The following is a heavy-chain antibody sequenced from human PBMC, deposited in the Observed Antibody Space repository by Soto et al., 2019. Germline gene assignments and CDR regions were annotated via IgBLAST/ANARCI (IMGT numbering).Heavy chain of an antibody. CDR2: ISAYNGNT. J-gene: IGHJ4*02. D-gene: IGHD1-26*01. CDR1: GYTFTSYG. V-gene: IGHV1-18*01. Sequence: ASVKVSCKASGYTFTSYGISWVRQAPGQGLEWMGWISAYNGNTNYAQRLQGRVTMTTDTSTSTAYMELRSLRSDDTAVYYCARGSRYSGSYSPGFGYWGQGTLVTVSS. CDR3: ARGSRYSGSYSPGFGY.